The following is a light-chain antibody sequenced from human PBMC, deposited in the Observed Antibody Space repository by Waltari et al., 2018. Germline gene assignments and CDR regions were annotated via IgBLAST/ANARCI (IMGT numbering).Light chain of an antibody. CDR2: DAS. Sequence: EIVLTQSPATLSLSPGERATLSCRASQSVSSHLAWYQPKPGQAPRLLIYDASNRATGIPARFSGSGSGTDFTLTISSLEPEDFAVYYCQQRSNWPPLTFGPGTKVDIK. CDR1: QSVSSH. CDR3: QQRSNWPPLT. J-gene: IGKJ3*01. V-gene: IGKV3-11*01.